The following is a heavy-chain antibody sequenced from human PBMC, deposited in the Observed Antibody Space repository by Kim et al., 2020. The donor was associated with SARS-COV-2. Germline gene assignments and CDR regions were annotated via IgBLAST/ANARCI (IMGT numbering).Heavy chain of an antibody. Sequence: SETLSLTCTVSGGSISSYYWSWIRQPPGKGLEWIGYIYYSGSTNYNPSLKSRVTISVDTSKNQFSLKLSSVTAADTAVYYCARLDYYDSSGYYLFDYWGQGTLVTVSS. CDR1: GGSISSYY. D-gene: IGHD3-22*01. CDR3: ARLDYYDSSGYYLFDY. J-gene: IGHJ4*02. CDR2: IYYSGST. V-gene: IGHV4-59*08.